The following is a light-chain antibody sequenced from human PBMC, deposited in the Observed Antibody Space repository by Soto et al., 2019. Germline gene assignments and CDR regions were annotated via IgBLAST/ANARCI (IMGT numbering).Light chain of an antibody. CDR2: HVS. V-gene: IGLV2-14*03. CDR1: SSDVGAYNY. CDR3: SSYTPSSTYV. Sequence: QSVLTQPASVSGSPGQSIAISCTGTSSDVGAYNYVSWYQQHPGKAPKLMIYHVSNRPSGVSDRFSGSKSDNTASLTISGLQAEDEADYYCSSYTPSSTYVFGTGTKVTVL. J-gene: IGLJ1*01.